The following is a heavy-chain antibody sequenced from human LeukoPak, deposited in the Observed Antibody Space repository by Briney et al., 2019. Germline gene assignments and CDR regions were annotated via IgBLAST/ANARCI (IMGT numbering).Heavy chain of an antibody. CDR1: GGSISSGSYY. Sequence: SETLSLTCTVSGGSISSGSYYWSWIRQPAGKGLEWIGRIYTSGSTNYNPSLKSRVTISVDTSKNQFSLKLSSVTAADTAVYYCASYGSGSYRYDYWGQGTLVTVSS. V-gene: IGHV4-61*02. J-gene: IGHJ4*02. CDR3: ASYGSGSYRYDY. D-gene: IGHD3-10*01. CDR2: IYTSGST.